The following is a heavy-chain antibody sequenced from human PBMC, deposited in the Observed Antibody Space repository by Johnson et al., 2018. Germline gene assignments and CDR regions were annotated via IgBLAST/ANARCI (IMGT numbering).Heavy chain of an antibody. V-gene: IGHV1-24*01. Sequence: QVQLVESGAEVRKXGASVKVSCKVSGYPITQFSIHWVRQAPGKGLEWLGGFDPEDDEKIFAPQFEGRVTMTEDTSTDTAYMDLTGLNSGDTAVYYCAADLGGPDEGLTMIVWGAFDIWGQGTMVTVSS. D-gene: IGHD3-22*01. J-gene: IGHJ3*02. CDR1: GYPITQFS. CDR2: FDPEDDEK. CDR3: AADLGGPDEGLTMIVWGAFDI.